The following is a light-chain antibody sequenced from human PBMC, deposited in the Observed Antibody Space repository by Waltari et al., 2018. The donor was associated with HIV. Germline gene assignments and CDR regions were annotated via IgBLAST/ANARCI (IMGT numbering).Light chain of an antibody. CDR1: SATIGAGPA. CDR3: QSYDSSLRGGV. J-gene: IGLJ3*02. CDR2: GNN. V-gene: IGLV1-40*01. Sequence: QSVLTQPPSVSGPPGQRATISCPGTSATIGAGPAVHRYQHLPGTAPKLLTYGNNTRPAGVPDRFSGSKSGTSASLAITGLQAEDEADYYCQSYDSSLRGGVFGGGTKLTVL.